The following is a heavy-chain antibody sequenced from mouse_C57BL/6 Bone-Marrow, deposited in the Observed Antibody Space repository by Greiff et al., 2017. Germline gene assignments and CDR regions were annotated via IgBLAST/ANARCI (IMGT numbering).Heavy chain of an antibody. CDR1: GFTFSSYA. CDR3: ARGLLPYAMDY. CDR2: ISDGGSYT. V-gene: IGHV5-4*03. J-gene: IGHJ4*01. Sequence: DVKLVESGGGLVKPGGSLKLSCAASGFTFSSYAMSWVRQTPEKRLEWVATISDGGSYTYYPDNVKGRFTISRANAKNNLYLQMSHLQSEDTAMYYCARGLLPYAMDYWGQGTSVTVSS. D-gene: IGHD2-3*01.